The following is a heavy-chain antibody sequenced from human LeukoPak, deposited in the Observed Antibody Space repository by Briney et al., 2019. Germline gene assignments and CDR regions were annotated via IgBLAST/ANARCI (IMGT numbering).Heavy chain of an antibody. Sequence: PGGSLRLSXAASGFTFNTYAMTWVRQAPGKGLEWVSAISGSDDGIYYADSVKGRFTISRDNSKNTLYLQMNSLRAKDTDVYYCAKWSPLLDSTSCLGGGCNAFDIWGQGTMVTVSS. D-gene: IGHD2-2*01. V-gene: IGHV3-23*01. CDR3: AKWSPLLDSTSCLGGGCNAFDI. CDR1: GFTFNTYA. CDR2: ISGSDDGI. J-gene: IGHJ3*02.